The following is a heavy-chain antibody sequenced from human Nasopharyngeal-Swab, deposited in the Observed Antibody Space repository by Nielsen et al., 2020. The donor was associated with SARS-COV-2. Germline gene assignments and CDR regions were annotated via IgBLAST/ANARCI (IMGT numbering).Heavy chain of an antibody. D-gene: IGHD6-13*01. CDR1: GYSFTNEG. CDR3: ARVSPLPYSSSWYYFDY. Sequence: ASVKVSCKASGYSFTNEGITWVRQATGQGLEWMGWMNPNSGNTGYAQKFQGRVTMTRNTSISTAYMELSSLRSEDTAVYYCARVSPLPYSSSWYYFDYWGQGALVTVSS. CDR2: MNPNSGNT. J-gene: IGHJ4*02. V-gene: IGHV1-8*02.